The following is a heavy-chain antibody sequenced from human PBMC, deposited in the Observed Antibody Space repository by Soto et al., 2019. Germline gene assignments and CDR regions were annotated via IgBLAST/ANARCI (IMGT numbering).Heavy chain of an antibody. Sequence: SVKVSCKASGGTFSSYAISWVRQAPGQGLEWMGGIIPIFGTANYAQKFQGRVTITADESTSTAYMELSSLRSEDTAVYYCAIDAPYYYYSSGYYYDWFDPWGQGTLVTVSS. CDR3: AIDAPYYYYSSGYYYDWFDP. J-gene: IGHJ5*02. V-gene: IGHV1-69*13. CDR1: GGTFSSYA. CDR2: IIPIFGTA. D-gene: IGHD3-22*01.